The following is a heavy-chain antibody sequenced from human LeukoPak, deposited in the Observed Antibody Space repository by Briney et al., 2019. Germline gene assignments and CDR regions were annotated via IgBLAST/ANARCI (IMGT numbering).Heavy chain of an antibody. Sequence: PSQTLSLTCTVSGGFISSGDYYWSWIRQHPGKGLEWIWYIYYSGSTYYNPSLKSRVTLSVDTSKNPFSLKLTSVTAADTAVYDRARDYGYRGTESWFDPWGQGTMATVSS. CDR1: GGFISSGDYY. CDR2: IYYSGST. V-gene: IGHV4-30-4*08. D-gene: IGHD1-26*01. CDR3: ARDYGYRGTESWFDP. J-gene: IGHJ5*02.